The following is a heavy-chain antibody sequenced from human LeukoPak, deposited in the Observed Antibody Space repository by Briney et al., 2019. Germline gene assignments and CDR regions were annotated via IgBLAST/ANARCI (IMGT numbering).Heavy chain of an antibody. Sequence: SETLSLTCTVAGGSISSSSYYSGWLRQPPGKGLEWIGSIYYSGSTYYNPSLKSRVTISVDTSKNQFSLKLSSVTAADTAVYYCARLNWGFAEYWGQGTLVTVSS. CDR1: GGSISSSSYY. CDR3: ARLNWGFAEY. J-gene: IGHJ4*02. D-gene: IGHD7-27*01. CDR2: IYYSGST. V-gene: IGHV4-39*01.